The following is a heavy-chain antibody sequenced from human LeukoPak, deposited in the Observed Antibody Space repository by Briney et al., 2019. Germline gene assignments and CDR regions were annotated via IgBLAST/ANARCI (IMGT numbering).Heavy chain of an antibody. CDR1: GFTVSSNY. V-gene: IGHV3-53*01. D-gene: IGHD3-22*01. Sequence: GGSLRLSCAASGFTVSSNYMSWVRQAPGKGLEWVSVIYSGGSTYYADSVKGRFTISRDNSKNTLYLQMNSLRAEDTAVYYCARASMGEYYYDSSGYYYFDYWGQGTLVTVSS. CDR2: IYSGGST. CDR3: ARASMGEYYYDSSGYYYFDY. J-gene: IGHJ4*02.